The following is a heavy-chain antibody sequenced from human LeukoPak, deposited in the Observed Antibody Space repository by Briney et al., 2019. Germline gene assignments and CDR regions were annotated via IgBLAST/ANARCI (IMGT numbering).Heavy chain of an antibody. CDR1: GFTFSSYS. J-gene: IGHJ4*02. V-gene: IGHV3-21*01. Sequence: SGGSLRLSCAASGFTFSSYSMNWVRQAPGKGLEWVSSISRSSSYIYYADSVKGRFTIYRDNAKNSLSLQMTTRTAGDPAVYYCARDGLEIVATIIRYWGSDYWGQGTLVPVSS. CDR2: ISRSSSYI. D-gene: IGHD5-12*01. CDR3: ARDGLEIVATIIRYWGSDY.